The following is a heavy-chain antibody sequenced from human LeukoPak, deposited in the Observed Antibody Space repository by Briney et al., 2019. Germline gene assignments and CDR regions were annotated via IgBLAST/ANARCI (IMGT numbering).Heavy chain of an antibody. CDR2: ISSSSSTI. D-gene: IGHD3-22*01. CDR3: ARSPYYYDSSGYPHDYYYMDV. Sequence: GGSLRLSCAASGFSFSSYWMTWVRQAPGKGLEWVSYISSSSSTIYYADSVKGRFTISRDNAKNSLYLQMNSLRAEDTAVYYCARSPYYYDSSGYPHDYYYMDVWGKGTTVTVSS. J-gene: IGHJ6*03. V-gene: IGHV3-48*01. CDR1: GFSFSSYW.